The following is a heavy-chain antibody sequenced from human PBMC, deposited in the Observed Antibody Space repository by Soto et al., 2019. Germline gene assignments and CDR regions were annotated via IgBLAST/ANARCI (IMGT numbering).Heavy chain of an antibody. J-gene: IGHJ6*02. CDR2: IYYSGST. CDR3: ARAYSSGWNYYYYGMDV. D-gene: IGHD6-19*01. Sequence: SETLSLTCTVSGGSISSGDYYWSWIRQPPGKGLEWIGYIYYSGSTYYNPSLKSRVTISVDTSKNQFSLKLSSVTAADTAVYYCARAYSSGWNYYYYGMDVWGQGTTVTVSS. V-gene: IGHV4-30-4*01. CDR1: GGSISSGDYY.